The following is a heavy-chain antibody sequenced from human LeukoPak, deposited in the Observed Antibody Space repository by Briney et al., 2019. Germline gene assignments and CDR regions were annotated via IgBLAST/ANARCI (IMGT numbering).Heavy chain of an antibody. Sequence: SETLSLTCTVSGGSISSSSYYWGWIRQPPGKGLEWIGSIYYSGSTYYNPSLKSRVTISVDTSKNQFSLKLSSVTAADTAVYYCARQFRDIVVVVAAQGWFDPWGQGTLVTVSS. D-gene: IGHD2-15*01. CDR1: GGSISSSSYY. J-gene: IGHJ5*02. CDR3: ARQFRDIVVVVAAQGWFDP. CDR2: IYYSGST. V-gene: IGHV4-39*01.